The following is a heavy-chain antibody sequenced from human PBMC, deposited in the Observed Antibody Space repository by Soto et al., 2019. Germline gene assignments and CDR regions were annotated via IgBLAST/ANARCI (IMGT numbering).Heavy chain of an antibody. CDR2: INPSGGST. V-gene: IGHV1-46*03. D-gene: IGHD4-17*01. J-gene: IGHJ3*02. Sequence: ASVKVSCKASGYTFTSYYMHWVRQAPGQGLEWMGIINPSGGSTSYAQKFQGRVTMTRDTSTSTVYMELSSLRSEDTAVYYCASWALRGDYRDVFDIWGQGTMVTVSS. CDR3: ASWALRGDYRDVFDI. CDR1: GYTFTSYY.